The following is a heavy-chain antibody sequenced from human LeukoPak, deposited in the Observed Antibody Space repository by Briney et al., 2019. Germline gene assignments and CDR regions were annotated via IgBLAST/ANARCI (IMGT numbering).Heavy chain of an antibody. V-gene: IGHV3-21*01. D-gene: IGHD7-27*01. J-gene: IGHJ6*02. CDR2: ISSSSSYI. CDR3: ASSWGSGDYYYGMDV. Sequence: GGSLRLSCAASGFTFSSYSMNWVRQAPGKGLEWVSSISSSSSYIYYADSVKGRFTISRDNAKNSLYLQMNSLRAEDTAVYYCASSWGSGDYYYGMDVWGQGTTVTVSS. CDR1: GFTFSSYS.